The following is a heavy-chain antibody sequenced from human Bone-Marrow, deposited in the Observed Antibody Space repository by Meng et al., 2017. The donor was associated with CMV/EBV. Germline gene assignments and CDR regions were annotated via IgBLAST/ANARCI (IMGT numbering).Heavy chain of an antibody. D-gene: IGHD1-14*01. V-gene: IGHV3-30-3*01. J-gene: IGHJ4*02. CDR3: ARDRARTGFDY. CDR1: GFTFSSYA. Sequence: QVQLVESGGGVVQPGRSLRLSCADSGFTFSSYAMHWVRQAPGKGLEWVAVISYDGSNKSYADSVKGRFTISRDNSKNTLYLQMNSLRAEDTAVYYCARDRARTGFDYWGQGTLVTVSS. CDR2: ISYDGSNK.